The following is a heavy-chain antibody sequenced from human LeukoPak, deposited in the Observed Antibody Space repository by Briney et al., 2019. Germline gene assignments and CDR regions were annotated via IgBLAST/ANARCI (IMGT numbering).Heavy chain of an antibody. D-gene: IGHD3-22*01. CDR1: GFTFSSYE. CDR2: ISSSGGTI. J-gene: IGHJ4*02. CDR3: ARDREYYDSSFKGPDSFDY. Sequence: GGSLRLSCAASGFTFSSYEMNWVRQAPGKGLEWVSYISSSGGTIYYADSVKGRFTISRDNAKNSLYLQMNSLRAEDTAVYYCARDREYYDSSFKGPDSFDYWGQGTLVTVSS. V-gene: IGHV3-48*03.